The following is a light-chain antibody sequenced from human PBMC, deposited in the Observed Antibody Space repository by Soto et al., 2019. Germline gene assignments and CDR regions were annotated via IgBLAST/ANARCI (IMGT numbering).Light chain of an antibody. V-gene: IGKV1-5*03. Sequence: DIQMTQSPSTLSASVGDPVTITCRASQSLSYWLAWYQQKPGQAPKLLIHKSSTLESGAPSRFSGSGSGTEFTLTISSLQPDDFATFYCQQYDRFPYTFGQGTKLEIK. CDR2: KSS. CDR1: QSLSYW. J-gene: IGKJ2*01. CDR3: QQYDRFPYT.